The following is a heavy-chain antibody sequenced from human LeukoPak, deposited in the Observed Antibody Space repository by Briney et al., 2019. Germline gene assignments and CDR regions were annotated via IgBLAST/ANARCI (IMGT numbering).Heavy chain of an antibody. CDR1: GFTFSSFT. Sequence: GGSLRLSCAASGFTFSSFTTRWVRQAPGEGLEWVSYIDSSSSTIYYADSVKGRFTISRDDAKNSLYLQMNSLRDEDTAVYYCARDTEIKAVAGIFYWGQGTLVTVSS. D-gene: IGHD6-19*01. CDR3: ARDTEIKAVAGIFY. V-gene: IGHV3-48*02. CDR2: IDSSSSTI. J-gene: IGHJ4*02.